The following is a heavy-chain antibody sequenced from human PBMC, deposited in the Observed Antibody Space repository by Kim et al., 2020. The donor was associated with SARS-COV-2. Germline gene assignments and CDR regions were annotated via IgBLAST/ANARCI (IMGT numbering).Heavy chain of an antibody. J-gene: IGHJ4*02. CDR3: ARSDYSSSWYGEFFDY. V-gene: IGHV1-18*01. Sequence: ASVKVSCKASGYTFTSYGISWVRQAPGQGLEWMGWISAYNGNTNYAQKLQGRVTMTADTSTSTAYMELRSLRSDDTAVYYCARSDYSSSWYGEFFDYWGQGTLVTVSS. D-gene: IGHD6-13*01. CDR2: ISAYNGNT. CDR1: GYTFTSYG.